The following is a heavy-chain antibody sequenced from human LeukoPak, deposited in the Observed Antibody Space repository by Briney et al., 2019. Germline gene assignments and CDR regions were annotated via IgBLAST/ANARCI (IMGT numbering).Heavy chain of an antibody. CDR2: ISSSSYI. J-gene: IGHJ4*02. D-gene: IGHD3-9*01. V-gene: IGHV3-21*01. CDR3: ARAGRLTGSYYFDF. Sequence: GGSLRLSCAASGFTFSSYSMNWVRQAPGKGLEWVSSISSSSYIYYADSVKGRFTISRDNAKNSLYLQMNSLRVEDTAVYYCARAGRLTGSYYFDFWGQGTLVTVSS. CDR1: GFTFSSYS.